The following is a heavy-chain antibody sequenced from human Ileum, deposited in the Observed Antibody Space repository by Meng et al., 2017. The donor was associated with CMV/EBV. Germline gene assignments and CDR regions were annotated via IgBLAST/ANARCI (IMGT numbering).Heavy chain of an antibody. Sequence: GESLKISCAASGFTFTSYWMHWVRQAPGKGLVWVSRINGDGITTTYADSVKGRFNIPRDNAENTLFQQMNSLRAEDTAVYFCVRTKYSSSYGGMDVWGQGTTVTVSS. CDR2: INGDGITT. D-gene: IGHD6-6*01. CDR3: VRTKYSSSYGGMDV. CDR1: GFTFTSYW. V-gene: IGHV3-74*01. J-gene: IGHJ6*02.